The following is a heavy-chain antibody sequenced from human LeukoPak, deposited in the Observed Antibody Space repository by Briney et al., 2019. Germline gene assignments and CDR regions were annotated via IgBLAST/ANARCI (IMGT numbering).Heavy chain of an antibody. CDR1: GGSISSAY. CDR2: IYTSGST. J-gene: IGHJ3*02. D-gene: IGHD6-13*01. CDR3: ARDGWQSSSRSLDAFDI. V-gene: IGHV4-4*07. Sequence: KPSETLSLTCTVSGGSISSAYWSWVRQPAGKGLEWIGRIYTSGSTNYNPSLKSRVTISVDKSKNQFSLKLSSVTAADTAVYYCARDGWQSSSRSLDAFDIWGQGTMVTVSS.